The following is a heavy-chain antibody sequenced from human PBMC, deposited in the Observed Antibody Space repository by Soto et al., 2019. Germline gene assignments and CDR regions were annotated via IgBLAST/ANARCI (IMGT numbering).Heavy chain of an antibody. CDR2: IRSKANSYAT. CDR1: GFAFSCST. V-gene: IGHV3-73*01. J-gene: IGHJ6*02. Sequence: GGSRRRYWAGSGFAFSCSTIHWGRQASGKGLEWVGRIRSKANSYATAYAASVKGRFIISRDDSKTTAYLQMSSLKIEDTAVYYCFRENYFSYHGMDVWGQGTTVTVSS. CDR3: FRENYFSYHGMDV.